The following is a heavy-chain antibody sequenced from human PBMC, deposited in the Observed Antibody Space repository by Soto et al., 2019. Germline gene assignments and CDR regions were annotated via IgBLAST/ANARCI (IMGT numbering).Heavy chain of an antibody. Sequence: ASESLYPTRAVCGGAVSGYYRGWVRQPPGEGLEWIGEINHSGSTNYNPSLKSRVTISVDTSKNQFSLKLSSVTAADTAVYYCARAYIGYDFGVDYSEDWCQGTLVTVAS. CDR2: INHSGST. CDR1: GGAVSGYY. V-gene: IGHV4-34*01. CDR3: ARAYIGYDFGVDYSED. D-gene: IGHD5-12*01. J-gene: IGHJ4*02.